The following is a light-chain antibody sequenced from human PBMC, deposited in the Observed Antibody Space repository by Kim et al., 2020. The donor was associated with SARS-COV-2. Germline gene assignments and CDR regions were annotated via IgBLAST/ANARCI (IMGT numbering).Light chain of an antibody. CDR2: GAS. CDR3: QQYNNWR. V-gene: IGKV3-15*01. CDR1: QSVSSN. Sequence: LSVSPGQRATLSCRASQSVSSNLAWYQQKPGQAPRLLIYGASTRATGIPARFSGSGSGTEFTLTISSLQSEDFAVYYWQQYNNWRFGQGTKVDIK. J-gene: IGKJ1*01.